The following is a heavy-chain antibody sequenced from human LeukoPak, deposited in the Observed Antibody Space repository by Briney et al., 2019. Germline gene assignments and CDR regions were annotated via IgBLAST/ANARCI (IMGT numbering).Heavy chain of an antibody. CDR3: ARAGLGWELPQRSSQPYYYYYMDV. J-gene: IGHJ6*03. CDR1: GYTFTGYY. CDR2: INPNSGGT. Sequence: GASVKVSCKASGYTFTGYYMHWVRQAPGQGLEWMGWINPNSGGTNYAQKFQGRVTMTRDTSISTAYMELSRLRSDDTAVYYCARAGLGWELPQRSSQPYYYYYMDVWGKGTTVTVSS. D-gene: IGHD1-26*01. V-gene: IGHV1-2*02.